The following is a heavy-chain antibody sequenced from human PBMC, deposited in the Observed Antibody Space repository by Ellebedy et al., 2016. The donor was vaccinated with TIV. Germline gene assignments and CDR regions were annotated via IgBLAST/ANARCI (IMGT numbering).Heavy chain of an antibody. CDR3: ARDQWLGRAYYFDS. Sequence: GGSLRLSCVASGFTFSDYWMSWVRQAPGKGLEWVANIKQDGGEIYYVDSVKGRFTISRDNAKNSLYLQMNSLTDEDTAVYYCARDQWLGRAYYFDSWGQGTLVTVSS. CDR2: IKQDGGEI. J-gene: IGHJ4*02. V-gene: IGHV3-7*01. CDR1: GFTFSDYW. D-gene: IGHD6-19*01.